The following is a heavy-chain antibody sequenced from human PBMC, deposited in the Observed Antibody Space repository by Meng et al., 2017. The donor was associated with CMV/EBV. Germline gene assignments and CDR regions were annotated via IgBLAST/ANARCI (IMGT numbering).Heavy chain of an antibody. V-gene: IGHV3-73*01. CDR2: IRSKANSYAT. J-gene: IGHJ4*02. Sequence: GGSLRLSCAASGFTFSGSAMHWVRQASGKGLEWVGRIRSKANSYATAYAASVKGRFTISRDDSKNTAYLQMNSLKTEDTAVYYCTHQSYCGGDCHACWGQGTLVTAPQ. CDR3: THQSYCGGDCHAC. D-gene: IGHD2-21*01. CDR1: GFTFSGSA.